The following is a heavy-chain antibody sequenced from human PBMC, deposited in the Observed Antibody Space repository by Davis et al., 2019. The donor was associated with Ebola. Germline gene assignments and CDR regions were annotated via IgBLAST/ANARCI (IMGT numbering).Heavy chain of an antibody. CDR2: LSGNAGNT. D-gene: IGHD4-23*01. V-gene: IGHV1-18*01. CDR3: ARASTVVRENWFDP. CDR1: GGTFSSYA. Sequence: ASVKVSCKASGGTFSSYAISWVRQAPGQGLEWMGWLSGNAGNTNYAQKFQGRLTMTTDTSTSTAYMELRSLRSDDTAVYYCARASTVVRENWFDPWGQGTLVTVSS. J-gene: IGHJ5*02.